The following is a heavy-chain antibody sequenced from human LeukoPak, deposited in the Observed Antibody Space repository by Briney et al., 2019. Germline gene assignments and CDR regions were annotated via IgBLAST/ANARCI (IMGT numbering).Heavy chain of an antibody. CDR3: AKLMEEWLLDLFDY. CDR1: GFAFSSYG. V-gene: IGHV3-23*01. Sequence: GGSLRLSCAASGFAFSSYGMSWVRQAPGKGLEWVSAISGSGGSTYYADSVKGRFTISRDNSKNTLYLQMNSLRAEDTAVYYCAKLMEEWLLDLFDYWGQGTLVTVSS. D-gene: IGHD3-3*01. CDR2: ISGSGGST. J-gene: IGHJ4*02.